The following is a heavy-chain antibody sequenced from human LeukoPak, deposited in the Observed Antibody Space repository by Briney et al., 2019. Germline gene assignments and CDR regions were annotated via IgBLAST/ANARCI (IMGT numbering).Heavy chain of an antibody. Sequence: PSETLSLTCAVSGGSISSGGYSWSWIRQPPGKGLEWIGYIYHSGSTYYNPSLKSRVTISVDTSKNQFSLKLSSVTAADTAVYYCASQARYYDFWIDYWGQGTLVTVSS. CDR1: GGSISSGGYS. J-gene: IGHJ4*02. V-gene: IGHV4-30-2*03. CDR3: ASQARYYDFWIDY. CDR2: IYHSGST. D-gene: IGHD3-3*01.